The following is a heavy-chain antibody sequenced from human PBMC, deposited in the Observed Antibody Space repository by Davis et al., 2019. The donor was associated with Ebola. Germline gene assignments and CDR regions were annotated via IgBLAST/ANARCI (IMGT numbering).Heavy chain of an antibody. CDR2: IYYSGST. CDR3: ARGESYYYGSGSLEWFDP. CDR1: GGSISSGGYY. D-gene: IGHD3-10*01. J-gene: IGHJ5*02. Sequence: PSETLSLTCTVSGGSISSGGYYWSWIRQHPVKGLEWIGYIYYSGSTYYNPSLKSRVTISVDTSKNQFSLKLSSVTAADTAVYYCARGESYYYGSGSLEWFDPWGQGTLATVSS. V-gene: IGHV4-31*03.